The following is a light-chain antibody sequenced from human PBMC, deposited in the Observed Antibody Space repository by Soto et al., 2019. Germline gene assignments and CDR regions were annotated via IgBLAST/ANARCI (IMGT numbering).Light chain of an antibody. Sequence: EVVLTQSPGSLSLSPGERATLSCRASQSVISSYLAWYQQKPGQAPRLLIYGASSRATGIPDRFSGSGSGTDFTLTISRLEPEDCAVYYCQQFGGSLTWTFGQGTKVDSK. CDR2: GAS. CDR3: QQFGGSLTWT. J-gene: IGKJ1*01. CDR1: QSVISSY. V-gene: IGKV3-20*01.